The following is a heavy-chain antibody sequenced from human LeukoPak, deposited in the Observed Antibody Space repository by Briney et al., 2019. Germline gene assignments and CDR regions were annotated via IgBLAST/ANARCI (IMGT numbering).Heavy chain of an antibody. J-gene: IGHJ4*02. D-gene: IGHD3-10*01. Sequence: SGTLSLTCAVYGVSINSSSWWSWVRQSPGKGLEWIGDIGHSGGTNYNPSLKSRATISVDKSNTQVSLKLRSATAADTAVYYCAGNSGSYYGSGSYYNVYWGQGTLVIVSS. CDR1: GVSINSSSW. CDR3: AGNSGSYYGSGSYYNVY. CDR2: IGHSGGT. V-gene: IGHV4-4*02.